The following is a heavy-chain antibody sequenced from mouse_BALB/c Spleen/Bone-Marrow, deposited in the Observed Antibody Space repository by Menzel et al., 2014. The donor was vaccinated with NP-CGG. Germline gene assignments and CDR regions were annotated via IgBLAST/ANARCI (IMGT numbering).Heavy chain of an antibody. CDR2: INPYNDGT. CDR3: ARWRYPYAMDY. J-gene: IGHJ4*01. V-gene: IGHV1-14*01. Sequence: VQLKESGPELVKPGASVKMSCKASGYTFTSYVIHWVKQKPGQGLDWIGYINPYNDGTKYNEKFKGKATLTSDKSSSTAYMELSSLTSEDSAVYYCARWRYPYAMDYRGQGTSVTVSS. CDR1: GYTFTSYV. D-gene: IGHD2-12*01.